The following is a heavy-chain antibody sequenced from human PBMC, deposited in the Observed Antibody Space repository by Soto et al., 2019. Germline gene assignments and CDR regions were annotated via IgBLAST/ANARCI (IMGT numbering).Heavy chain of an antibody. CDR2: ISYDGSNK. Sequence: VGSLRLSCAASGFTFSSYGMHWVRQAPGKGLEWVAVISYDGSNKYYADSVKGRFTISRDNSKNTPYLQMNSLRAEDTAVYYCAKGVVGVVVIKRYYYGMDVWGQGTTVTVSS. J-gene: IGHJ6*02. CDR1: GFTFSSYG. D-gene: IGHD3-22*01. V-gene: IGHV3-30*18. CDR3: AKGVVGVVVIKRYYYGMDV.